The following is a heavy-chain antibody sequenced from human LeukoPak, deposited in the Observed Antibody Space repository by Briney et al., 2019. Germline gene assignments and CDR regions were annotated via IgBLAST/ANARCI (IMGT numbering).Heavy chain of an antibody. V-gene: IGHV4-61*01. Sequence: SETLSLTCTVSGGSVSSGSYYWSWIRQPPGKGLEWTGYIYYSGSTNYNPSLKSRVTISVDTSKNQFSLKLSSVTAADTAVYYCARAQGVNYYDSSGLDYWGQGTLVTVSS. CDR3: ARAQGVNYYDSSGLDY. CDR2: IYYSGST. D-gene: IGHD3-22*01. J-gene: IGHJ4*02. CDR1: GGSVSSGSYY.